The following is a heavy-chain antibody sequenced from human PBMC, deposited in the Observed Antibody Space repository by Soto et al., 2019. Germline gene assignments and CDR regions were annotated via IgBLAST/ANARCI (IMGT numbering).Heavy chain of an antibody. CDR1: GGTSVGSGCC. CDR2: IFYSGST. D-gene: IGHD5-18*01. J-gene: IGHJ6*02. V-gene: IGHV4-39*01. CDR3: ACIFSGGYSYGCYYYGMDV. Sequence: SVSGGTSVGSGCCWVWISKPPGKGLEWIGSIFYSGSTYYNPSLKSRVTISVDTSKNQFSLKLSSVTAADTAVYYCACIFSGGYSYGCYYYGMDVWGQGTTVTVSS.